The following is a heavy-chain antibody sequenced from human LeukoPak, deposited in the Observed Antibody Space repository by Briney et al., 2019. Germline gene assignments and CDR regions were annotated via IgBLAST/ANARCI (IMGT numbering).Heavy chain of an antibody. CDR1: GYTFTSYG. Sequence: ASVKVSCKASGYTFTSYGISWVRQAPGQGLEWMGWISAYNGNTNYAQKLQGRVTMTTDTSTSAAYMELRSLRSDDTAVYYCARARLLRDAFDIWGQGTMVTVSS. CDR2: ISAYNGNT. V-gene: IGHV1-18*01. J-gene: IGHJ3*02. CDR3: ARARLLRDAFDI. D-gene: IGHD3-22*01.